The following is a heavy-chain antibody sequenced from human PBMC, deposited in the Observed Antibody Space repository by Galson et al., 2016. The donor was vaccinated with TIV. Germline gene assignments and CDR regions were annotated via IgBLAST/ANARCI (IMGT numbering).Heavy chain of an antibody. CDR3: ARMPFCSGIWCYLREAFDV. Sequence: PALVKPTQTPTLTCTFSGFSLSTNGMRVSWIRQPPGKALEWLARIDWDDDKFYSASLKTRLTISKDTSKNQVVLTMTNMDPVDTATYYCARMPFCSGIWCYLREAFDVWGQGTMVTVSS. CDR2: IDWDDDK. J-gene: IGHJ3*01. D-gene: IGHD4/OR15-4a*01. CDR1: GFSLSTNGMR. V-gene: IGHV2-70*04.